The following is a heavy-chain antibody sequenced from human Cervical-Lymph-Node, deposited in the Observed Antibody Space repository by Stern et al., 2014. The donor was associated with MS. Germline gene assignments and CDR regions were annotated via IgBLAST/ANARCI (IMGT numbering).Heavy chain of an antibody. Sequence: QVQLVQSGAEVKKPGASVKLSCRASGYTLTKPGIHWVRQAPGQGLEWMGWISAGNDDIRYSQRFQGRITITRDTSASIAYMDLSSLRPEDTAVYYCAGDHTGTTPNYLDNCGQGTLLSVSS. CDR3: AGDHTGTTPNYLDN. J-gene: IGHJ4*02. CDR1: GYTLTKPG. V-gene: IGHV1-3*01. CDR2: ISAGNDDI. D-gene: IGHD1/OR15-1a*01.